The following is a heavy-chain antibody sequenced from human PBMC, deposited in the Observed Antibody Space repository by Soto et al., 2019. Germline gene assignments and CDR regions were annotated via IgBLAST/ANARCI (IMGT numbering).Heavy chain of an antibody. CDR3: ARDNWNYAGADY. CDR2: IYSGGST. V-gene: IGHV3-66*01. Sequence: EVQLVESGGGLVQPGGSLRLSCAASGFTVSSNYISWVRQAPGKGLEWVSVIYSGGSTYYADSVKGRCTISRDNSKNTRYLQMNSLRAEDTAVYYCARDNWNYAGADYWGQGTLVTVSS. D-gene: IGHD1-7*01. J-gene: IGHJ4*02. CDR1: GFTVSSNY.